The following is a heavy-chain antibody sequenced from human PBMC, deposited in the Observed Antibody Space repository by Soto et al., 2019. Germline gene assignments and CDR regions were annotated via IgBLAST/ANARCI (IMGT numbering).Heavy chain of an antibody. CDR3: SHGYYQYFNS. V-gene: IGHV3-15*07. J-gene: IGHJ4*02. CDR1: GVTLTDVW. Sequence: PGGSLRLSCAGSGVTLTDVWMNWVRQAPGKGPEWVGRIKSKTDGGTTDYAAPMKGRFTISRDDSQNMLYLQMNSLKSEDTAVYYCSHGYYQYFNSWGQGTLVTVSS. D-gene: IGHD5-18*01. CDR2: IKSKTDGGTT.